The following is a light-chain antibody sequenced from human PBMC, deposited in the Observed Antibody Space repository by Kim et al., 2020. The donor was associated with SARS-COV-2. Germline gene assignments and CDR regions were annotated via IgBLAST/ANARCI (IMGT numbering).Light chain of an antibody. CDR3: SSYTSSSTSV. V-gene: IGLV2-14*03. CDR2: NVS. Sequence: GQSITISCSGTSSVVGGYTYCSWYQQHPGNAPILLIYNVSNRPSGVSNRCSGSRTGNTASLTSSGLQAEDEAYYYCSSYTSSSTSVFGGGTKLTVL. CDR1: SSVVGGYTY. J-gene: IGLJ3*02.